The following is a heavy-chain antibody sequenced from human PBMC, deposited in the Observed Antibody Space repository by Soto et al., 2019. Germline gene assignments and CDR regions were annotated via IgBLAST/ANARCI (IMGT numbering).Heavy chain of an antibody. CDR1: GFTFSSYG. D-gene: IGHD6-6*01. Sequence: VGSLRLSCAASGFTFSSYGMHWVRQAPGKGLEWVAVIWYDGSNKYYADSVKGRFTISRDNSKNTLYLQMNSLRAEDTAVYYCARGSPSIAAQEDYFDYWGQGTLVTVSS. J-gene: IGHJ4*02. CDR2: IWYDGSNK. CDR3: ARGSPSIAAQEDYFDY. V-gene: IGHV3-33*01.